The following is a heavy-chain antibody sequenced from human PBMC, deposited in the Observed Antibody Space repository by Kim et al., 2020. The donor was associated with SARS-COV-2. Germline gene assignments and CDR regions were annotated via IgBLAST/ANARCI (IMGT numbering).Heavy chain of an antibody. V-gene: IGHV4-59*13. CDR2: IYYSGST. CDR1: GGSISSYY. Sequence: SETLSLTCTVSGGSISSYYWSWIRQPPGKGLEWIGYIYYSGSTNYNPSLKSRVTISVDTSKNQFSLKLSSVTAADTALYYCARGRGGYSYGHTFDYWAQGTLVTVSS. D-gene: IGHD5-18*01. CDR3: ARGRGGYSYGHTFDY. J-gene: IGHJ4*02.